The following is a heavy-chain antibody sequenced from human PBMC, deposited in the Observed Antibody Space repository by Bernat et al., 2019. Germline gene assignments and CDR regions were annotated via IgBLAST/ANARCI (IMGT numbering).Heavy chain of an antibody. CDR1: GFTFSSYS. J-gene: IGHJ6*02. D-gene: IGHD6-13*01. V-gene: IGHV3-48*02. Sequence: EVQLVESGGGLVQPGGSLRLSCAASGFTFSSYSMNWVRQAPGKALEWVSYISSSSSTIYYADSVKRRFTISRDNATNSLYLHMNSLRDEDTAVYYCARYQSGDYSSSWYSHYYYYGMDVWGQGTTVTVSS. CDR3: ARYQSGDYSSSWYSHYYYYGMDV. CDR2: ISSSSSTI.